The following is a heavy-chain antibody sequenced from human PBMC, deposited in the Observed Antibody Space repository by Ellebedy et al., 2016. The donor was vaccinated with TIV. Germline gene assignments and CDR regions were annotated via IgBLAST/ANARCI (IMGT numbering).Heavy chain of an antibody. Sequence: ASVKVSCKASGYTFSGYYLDWVRQAPGQGLEWMGWINPNSGVPNYARKFRGRVTMTSDTSTSTAYMELSGLRSDDAAVYYCARDFFYGSGNYYPYYGMDVWGQGTTVFVSS. CDR1: GYTFSGYY. J-gene: IGHJ6*02. D-gene: IGHD3-10*01. CDR2: INPNSGVP. V-gene: IGHV1-2*02. CDR3: ARDFFYGSGNYYPYYGMDV.